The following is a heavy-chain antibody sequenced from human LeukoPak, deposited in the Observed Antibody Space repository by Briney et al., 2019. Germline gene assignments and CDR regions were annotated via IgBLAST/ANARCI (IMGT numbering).Heavy chain of an antibody. Sequence: SETLSLTCTVSGASISNYYWSWIRQPAGKGLEWIGRIYISGSTNYNPSLKSRVTLSVDTSKNQFSLKLSSVTAADTAVYYCARHLGNYNRNWFDPWGQGTLVTVSS. CDR3: ARHLGNYNRNWFDP. V-gene: IGHV4-4*07. CDR1: GASISNYY. J-gene: IGHJ5*02. D-gene: IGHD1-7*01. CDR2: IYISGST.